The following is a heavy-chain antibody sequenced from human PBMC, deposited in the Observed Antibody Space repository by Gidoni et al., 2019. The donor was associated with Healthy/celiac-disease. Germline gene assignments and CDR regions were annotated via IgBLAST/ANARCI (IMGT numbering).Heavy chain of an antibody. D-gene: IGHD5-18*01. V-gene: IGHV3-53*01. CDR3: ARNGYSYGVDWYFDL. J-gene: IGHJ2*01. CDR2: IYSGGST. Sequence: PGKGLEWVSVIYSGGSTYYADSVKGRFTISRDNSKDTLFLQMNSLRAEDTAVYYCARNGYSYGVDWYFDLWGRGTLVTVSS.